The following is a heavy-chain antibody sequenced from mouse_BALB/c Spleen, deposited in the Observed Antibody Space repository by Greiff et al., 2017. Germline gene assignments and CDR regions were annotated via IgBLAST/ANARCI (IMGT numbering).Heavy chain of an antibody. D-gene: IGHD2-3*01. Sequence: VQLQQPGAELVKPGASVKLSCKASGYTFTSYWMHWVKQRPGQGLEWIGEINPSNGRTNYNEKFKSKATLTVDKSSSTAYMQLSSLTSEDSAVYYCARSGDGYPFAYWGQGTLVTVSA. V-gene: IGHV1S81*02. J-gene: IGHJ3*01. CDR1: GYTFTSYW. CDR3: ARSGDGYPFAY. CDR2: INPSNGRT.